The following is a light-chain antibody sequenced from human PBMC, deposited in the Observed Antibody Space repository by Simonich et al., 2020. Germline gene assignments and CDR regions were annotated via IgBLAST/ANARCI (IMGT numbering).Light chain of an antibody. CDR2: DDS. CDR3: QVWDSSSDHRV. CDR1: NIGSKS. Sequence: SYVLTQPPSVSVAPGKTARITCGGNNIGSKSVHWYQQKPGQAPVLVVYDDSDRPSGSPERFSGSNSRNTATLTISRVEAGDEADYYCQVWDSSSDHRVFGGGTKLTVL. J-gene: IGLJ3*02. V-gene: IGLV3-21*03.